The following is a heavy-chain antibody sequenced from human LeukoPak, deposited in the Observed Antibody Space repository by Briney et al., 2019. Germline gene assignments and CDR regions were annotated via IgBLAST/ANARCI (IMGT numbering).Heavy chain of an antibody. Sequence: SETLSLTCAVYGGSFSGYYWSWIRQPPGKGLEWIGEINHSGSTNYNPSLKSRVTISVDTSKNQFSLKLSSVTAADTAVYYCARGGDYFDYWGQGTLVTVSS. V-gene: IGHV4-34*01. CDR1: GGSFSGYY. J-gene: IGHJ4*02. CDR3: ARGGDYFDY. CDR2: INHSGST.